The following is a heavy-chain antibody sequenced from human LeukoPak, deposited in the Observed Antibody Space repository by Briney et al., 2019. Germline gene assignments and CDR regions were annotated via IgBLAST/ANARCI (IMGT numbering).Heavy chain of an antibody. Sequence: SETLSLTCAVYGGSFSGYYWSWIRQPPGKGLEWIGEINHSGSTNYNPSLKSRVTISVDTSKNQFSLKLSSVTAADTAVYYCARGGDYFDYWGQGTLVTVSS. V-gene: IGHV4-34*01. CDR1: GGSFSGYY. J-gene: IGHJ4*02. CDR3: ARGGDYFDY. CDR2: INHSGST.